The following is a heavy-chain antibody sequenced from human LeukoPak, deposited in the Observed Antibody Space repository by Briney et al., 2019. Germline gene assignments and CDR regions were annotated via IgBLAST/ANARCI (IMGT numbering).Heavy chain of an antibody. Sequence: GGSLRLSCVVSGFTFSSYSMNWVRQAPGKGLEWVSSISSSSSHIFYADSLKRRITISRDNAMHSPYLLMNRLTAEDAAVYYVARSYCIGGCCNTAMEYWGQGTVVTVS. J-gene: IGHJ4*02. D-gene: IGHD2-15*01. V-gene: IGHV3-21*01. CDR3: ARSYCIGGCCNTAMEY. CDR2: ISSSSSHI. CDR1: GFTFSSYS.